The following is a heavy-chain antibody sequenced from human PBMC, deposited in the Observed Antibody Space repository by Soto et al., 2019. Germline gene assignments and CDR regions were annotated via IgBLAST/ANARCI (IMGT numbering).Heavy chain of an antibody. CDR1: GFSFSSYG. J-gene: IGHJ3*02. CDR2: LSFDGSNK. CDR3: AKVPNSSGYWRAFDN. Sequence: PGGSLRLSCAASGFSFSSYGMHWVRQAPGKGLEWVAVLSFDGSNKVYADSVKGRFTISRDNSKNTLYLQMNSLRPEDTAVYYCAKVPNSSGYWRAFDNWGQGTMVTVSS. D-gene: IGHD3-22*01. V-gene: IGHV3-30*18.